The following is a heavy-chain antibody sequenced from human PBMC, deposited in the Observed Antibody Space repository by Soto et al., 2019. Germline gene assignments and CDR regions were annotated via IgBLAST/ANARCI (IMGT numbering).Heavy chain of an antibody. Sequence: GGSLRLSCAASGFTFGSYSLNWVRQAPGKGLEWVSYISSSSSTIHYADSVKGRFTISRDNAKNSLYLQMNSLRAEDTAVYYCARDTAERGSHWYFDLWGRGTLVTVSS. J-gene: IGHJ2*01. CDR3: ARDTAERGSHWYFDL. V-gene: IGHV3-48*01. CDR2: ISSSSSTI. D-gene: IGHD3-16*01. CDR1: GFTFGSYS.